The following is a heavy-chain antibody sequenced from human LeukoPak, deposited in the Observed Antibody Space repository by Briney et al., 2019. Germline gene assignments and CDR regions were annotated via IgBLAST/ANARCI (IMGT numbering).Heavy chain of an antibody. J-gene: IGHJ4*02. CDR3: AKDNRNYYIDY. CDR1: GFTVSSNY. V-gene: IGHV3-53*05. D-gene: IGHD3-10*01. Sequence: GGSLRLSCAASGFTVSSNYMSWVRQAPGKGLEWVSVIYSGGSTYYADSVKGRFTISRDNSKNTLYLQMNSLRTEDTALYYCAKDNRNYYIDYWGQGTLVTVSS. CDR2: IYSGGST.